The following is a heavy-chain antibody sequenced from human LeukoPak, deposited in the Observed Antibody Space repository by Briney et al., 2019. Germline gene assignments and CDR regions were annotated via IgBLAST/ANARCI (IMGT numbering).Heavy chain of an antibody. D-gene: IGHD3-3*01. CDR3: ARGDFWSGYYFD. CDR1: GGSISWGSYY. CDR2: IYTSGST. V-gene: IGHV4-61*02. J-gene: IGHJ4*02. Sequence: PSETLSLTCTVSGGSISWGSYYWSWIRQPAGRGLEWVGRIYTSGSTNYNPSPKSRVTISGDTSKNQFSLKLSSVTATDTAVYYCARGDFWSGYYFDWGQGTLVTVSS.